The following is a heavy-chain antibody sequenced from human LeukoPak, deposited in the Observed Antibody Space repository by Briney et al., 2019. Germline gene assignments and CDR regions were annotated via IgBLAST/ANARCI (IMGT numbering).Heavy chain of an antibody. CDR3: VSFYETY. D-gene: IGHD2-2*01. CDR2: TNSDGSWT. V-gene: IGHV3-74*01. CDR1: GNYL. Sequence: GGSLRLSCAASGNYLMHWVRQAPGKGLVWVSHTNSDGSWTSYADSVEGRFTISKDNAKNTVYLQMNNLRAEDTAVYYCVSFYETYWGRGTLVTVSS. J-gene: IGHJ4*02.